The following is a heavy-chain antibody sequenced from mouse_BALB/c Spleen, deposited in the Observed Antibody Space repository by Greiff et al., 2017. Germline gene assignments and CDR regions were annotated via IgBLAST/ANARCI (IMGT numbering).Heavy chain of an antibody. CDR3: ARRGYYGSSSYYAMDY. CDR2: ISSGGSYT. J-gene: IGHJ4*01. V-gene: IGHV5-6*01. CDR1: GFTFSSYG. D-gene: IGHD1-1*01. Sequence: EVQLVESGGDLVKPGGSLKLSCAASGFTFSSYGMSWVRQTPDKRLEWVATISSGGSYTYYPDSVKGRFTISRDNAKNTLYLQMSSLKSEDTAMYYCARRGYYGSSSYYAMDYWGQGTSVTVSS.